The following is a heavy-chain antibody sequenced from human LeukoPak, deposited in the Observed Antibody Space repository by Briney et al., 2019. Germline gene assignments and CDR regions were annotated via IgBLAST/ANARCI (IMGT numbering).Heavy chain of an antibody. J-gene: IGHJ4*02. CDR2: ISWNSGSI. CDR1: GFTFDDYA. Sequence: GGSLRLSCAASGFTFDDYAMHWVRQAPGKGLEWVSGISWNSGSIGYADSVKGRFTISRDNAKNSLYLQLNSLRAEDTALYYCAKGSGSYSPGTLDYWGQGTLVTVSS. CDR3: AKGSGSYSPGTLDY. V-gene: IGHV3-9*01. D-gene: IGHD1-26*01.